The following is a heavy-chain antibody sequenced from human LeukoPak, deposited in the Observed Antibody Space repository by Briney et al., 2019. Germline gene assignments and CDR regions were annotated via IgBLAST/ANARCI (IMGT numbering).Heavy chain of an antibody. J-gene: IGHJ6*04. V-gene: IGHV4-59*01. CDR3: ARDRPDGITGTRGPYGMDV. CDR2: IYYSGST. CDR1: GGSISSYY. Sequence: PSETLSLTCTVAGGSISSYYWSWIRQPPGKGLGWSGYIYYSGSTNYNPSLKSRVTISVDTSKNQFSLKLSSVTAADTAVYYCARDRPDGITGTRGPYGMDVWGKGTTVTVFS. D-gene: IGHD1-20*01.